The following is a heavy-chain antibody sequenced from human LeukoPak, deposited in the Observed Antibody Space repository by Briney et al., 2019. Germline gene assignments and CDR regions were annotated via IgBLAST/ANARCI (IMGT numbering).Heavy chain of an antibody. D-gene: IGHD3-22*01. CDR3: ARYSSGYLDAFDI. CDR2: INSDGSST. CDR1: GFTFSSYW. J-gene: IGHJ3*02. Sequence: PGGSLRLSCAASGFTFSSYWMDWVRQAPGKGLVWVSRINSDGSSTSYADSVRGRFTISRDNAKNTLYLQMNSLRAEDTAVYYCARYSSGYLDAFDIWGQGTMVTVSS. V-gene: IGHV3-74*01.